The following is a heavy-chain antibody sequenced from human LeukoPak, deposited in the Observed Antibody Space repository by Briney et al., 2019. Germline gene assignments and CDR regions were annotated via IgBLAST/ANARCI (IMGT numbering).Heavy chain of an antibody. CDR2: INHSGST. CDR3: ARRRGPYYFDY. D-gene: IGHD3-10*01. V-gene: IGHV4-34*01. J-gene: IGHJ4*02. CDR1: GGSFSGYY. Sequence: SETLSLTCAVYGGSFSGYYWSWIRQPPGKGLEWIGEINHSGSTNYNPSLKSRVTISVDTSKNQFSLKLSSVTAADTAVYYCARRRGPYYFDYWGQGTLVTVSS.